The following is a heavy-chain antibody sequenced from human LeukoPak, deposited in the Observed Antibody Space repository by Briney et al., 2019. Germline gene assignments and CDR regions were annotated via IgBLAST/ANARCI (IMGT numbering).Heavy chain of an antibody. CDR2: ISYDGSNK. D-gene: IGHD2-2*01. J-gene: IGHJ4*02. Sequence: GGSLRLSCAASGFTFSSYAMHWVRQAPGKGLEWVAVISYDGSNKYYADSVKGRFTISRDNSKNTLYLQMNSLRAEDTAVYYCARVRCSSTSCLVRGSSGGDYYFDYWGQGTLVTVSS. CDR1: GFTFSSYA. V-gene: IGHV3-30-3*01. CDR3: ARVRCSSTSCLVRGSSGGDYYFDY.